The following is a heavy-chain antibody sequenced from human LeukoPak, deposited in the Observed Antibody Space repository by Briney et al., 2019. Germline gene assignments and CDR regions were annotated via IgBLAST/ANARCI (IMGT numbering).Heavy chain of an antibody. V-gene: IGHV3-15*07. J-gene: IGHJ4*02. CDR2: IRSKADGGAA. Sequence: GSLRLSCAVSGLNFQNAWMSWVRQAPGKGLEWVGRIRSKADGGAADYGSPVRGRFTISRDDSKNTLYLQMNGLKTEDTALYYCTTDLGYYDGSGYPHWGQGTLVTVSS. D-gene: IGHD3-22*01. CDR3: TTDLGYYDGSGYPH. CDR1: GLNFQNAW.